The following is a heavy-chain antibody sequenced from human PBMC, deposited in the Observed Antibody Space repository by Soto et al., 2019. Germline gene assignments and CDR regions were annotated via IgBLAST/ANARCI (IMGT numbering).Heavy chain of an antibody. Sequence: QVQLQQWGAGLLKPSETLSLTCAVYGGSFSGYYWTWIRQPPGTGLEWIGEINHSGSTNYNPSLKSRVTISVDTSKNQFPLKLTSVTAAEKAVYYCARDKITGLFDYWGQGTLVTVSS. CDR3: ARDKITGLFDY. V-gene: IGHV4-34*01. J-gene: IGHJ4*02. CDR1: GGSFSGYY. CDR2: INHSGST. D-gene: IGHD2-8*02.